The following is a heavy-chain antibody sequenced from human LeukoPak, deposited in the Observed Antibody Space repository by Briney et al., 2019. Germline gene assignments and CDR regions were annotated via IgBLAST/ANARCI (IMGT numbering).Heavy chain of an antibody. Sequence: GGSLRLSCAASGFPISSNYMTWVRQAPGKGLEWVSAISGSGGSTYYADSVKGRFTISRDNSKNTLYLQMNSLRAEDTAVYYCAKDAVGSSGTKYYYYGMDVWGKGTTVTVSS. CDR3: AKDAVGSSGTKYYYYGMDV. V-gene: IGHV3-23*01. CDR2: ISGSGGST. D-gene: IGHD3-22*01. CDR1: GFPISSNY. J-gene: IGHJ6*04.